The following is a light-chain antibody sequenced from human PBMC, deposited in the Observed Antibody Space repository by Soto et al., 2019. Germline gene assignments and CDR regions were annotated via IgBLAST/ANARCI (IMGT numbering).Light chain of an antibody. J-gene: IGKJ5*01. CDR1: QSISSY. CDR2: AAS. V-gene: IGKV1-39*01. Sequence: DIQMTQSPSSVSASVGDRVTITCRASQSISSYLNWYQQKPGKAPKLLIYAASSLQSGVPSRFSGSGSGTDLTLTISSLQPEDFATYYCQQSYSTPPITFGHGTRLEIK. CDR3: QQSYSTPPIT.